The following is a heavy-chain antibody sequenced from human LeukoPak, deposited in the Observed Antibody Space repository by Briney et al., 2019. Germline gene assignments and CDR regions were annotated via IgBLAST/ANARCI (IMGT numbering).Heavy chain of an antibody. J-gene: IGHJ4*02. D-gene: IGHD7-27*01. CDR3: ARTGLGFTIDY. V-gene: IGHV4-34*01. Sequence: IPSETLSLTCAVYGGSFSGYYWSWIRQPPGKGLEWIGEVNHSGSTNYNPSLKSRVTISVDTSKNQFSLKLSSVTAADTAVYYCARTGLGFTIDYWGQGTLVTVSS. CDR2: VNHSGST. CDR1: GGSFSGYY.